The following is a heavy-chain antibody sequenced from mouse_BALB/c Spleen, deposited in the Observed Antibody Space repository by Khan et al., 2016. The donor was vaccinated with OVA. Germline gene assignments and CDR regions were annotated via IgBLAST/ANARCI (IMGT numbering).Heavy chain of an antibody. CDR1: GYTFTNYG. CDR2: INTYTGEP. Sequence: LVESGPELKKPGETVKISCKASGYTFTNYGMNWVKQAPGQGLKWIGWINTYTGEPTYADDFKGRFVFSLETSASTAYLQISNLKNEDRTTYFCARISCYWYCDVWGEGTTVNVSS. CDR3: ARISCYWYCDV. V-gene: IGHV9-1*02. J-gene: IGHJ1*01. D-gene: IGHD6-2*01.